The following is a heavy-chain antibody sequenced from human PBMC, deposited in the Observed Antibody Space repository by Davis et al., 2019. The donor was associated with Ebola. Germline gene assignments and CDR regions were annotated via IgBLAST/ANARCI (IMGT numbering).Heavy chain of an antibody. J-gene: IGHJ1*01. Sequence: AASVKVSCKASGGTFSSYAISWVRQAPGQGLEWMGRIIPILGIANYAQKFQGRVTITADKSTSTAYMELSSLRSEDTAVYYCASTPNWNYVGRVPGKQYFQHWGQGTLVTVSS. CDR2: IIPILGIA. CDR3: ASTPNWNYVGRVPGKQYFQH. D-gene: IGHD1-7*01. CDR1: GGTFSSYA. V-gene: IGHV1-69*04.